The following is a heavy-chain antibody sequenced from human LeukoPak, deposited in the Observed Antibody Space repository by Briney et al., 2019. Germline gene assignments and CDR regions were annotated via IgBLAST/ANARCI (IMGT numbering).Heavy chain of an antibody. CDR1: GFTFSSYS. Sequence: PGGSLRLSCAASGFTFSSYSMNWVRQAPGKGLEWVSYISSSSSTIYYADSVKGRFTISRDNAKNSLYLQMNSLRAEDTAVYYCARDGEIVVVPAAIWFDPWGQGTLVTVSS. J-gene: IGHJ5*02. CDR2: ISSSSSTI. D-gene: IGHD2-2*02. CDR3: ARDGEIVVVPAAIWFDP. V-gene: IGHV3-48*01.